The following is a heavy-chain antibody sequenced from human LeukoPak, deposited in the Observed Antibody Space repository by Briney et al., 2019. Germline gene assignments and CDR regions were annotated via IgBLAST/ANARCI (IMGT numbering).Heavy chain of an antibody. CDR3: AKRGIAAAASFDY. CDR1: GFTFGSYN. Sequence: NPGGSLRLSCAASGFTFGSYNMNWVRQAPGKGLEWVSAISSSGTYIYYADSLKGRFTISRDNAKNSLFLQMNSLRAEDTAVYYCAKRGIAAAASFDYWGQGTLVTVSS. D-gene: IGHD6-13*01. J-gene: IGHJ4*02. V-gene: IGHV3-21*01. CDR2: ISSSGTYI.